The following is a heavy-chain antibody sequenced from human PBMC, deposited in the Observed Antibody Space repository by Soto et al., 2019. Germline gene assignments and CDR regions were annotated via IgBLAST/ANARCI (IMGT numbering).Heavy chain of an antibody. Sequence: QVQLQESGPGLVKPSGTLSLTCTVSGGSMSSSNWWNWVRQSPGKGLEWIGEAHHSGRTNYNLSLKSRVTISVDKSKNHFSLKLSSVTAADTAVYYCARSEATGLDYWGQGTLVTVSS. CDR2: AHHSGRT. J-gene: IGHJ4*02. V-gene: IGHV4-4*02. CDR1: GGSMSSSNW. D-gene: IGHD1-26*01. CDR3: ARSEATGLDY.